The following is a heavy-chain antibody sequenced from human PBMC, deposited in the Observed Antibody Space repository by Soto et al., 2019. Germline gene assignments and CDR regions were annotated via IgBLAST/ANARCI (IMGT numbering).Heavy chain of an antibody. Sequence: SETLSLTCTVSGGSITSSYWSWIRRPPGKGLEWIAYIYDTGISGYTPSTSYNPSLKSRVTMSVDTPKSQFSLQLNSVTPEDTALYYCAREPGGEYTYGSYYYFFHGMDVWGQGTTVTV. J-gene: IGHJ6*02. D-gene: IGHD5-18*01. V-gene: IGHV4-59*12. CDR2: IYDTGISGYTPST. CDR1: GGSITSSY. CDR3: AREPGGEYTYGSYYYFFHGMDV.